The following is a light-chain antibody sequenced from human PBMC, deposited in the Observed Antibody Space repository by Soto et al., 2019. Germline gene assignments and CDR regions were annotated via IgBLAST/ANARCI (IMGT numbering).Light chain of an antibody. CDR1: QSVSSN. J-gene: IGKJ4*01. V-gene: IGKV3-15*01. Sequence: EIVMTQSPATLSVSPGERVSLSCRASQSVSSNLAWYQQKPGQAPRLLIYGASTRATGIPAMFSGSGSGTEFTLIISSLQSEDFAIYYCQQYNKWPLTFGGGTKVEIK. CDR2: GAS. CDR3: QQYNKWPLT.